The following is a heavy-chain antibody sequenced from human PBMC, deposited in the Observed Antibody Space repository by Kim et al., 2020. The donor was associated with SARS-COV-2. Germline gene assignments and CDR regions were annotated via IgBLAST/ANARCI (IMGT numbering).Heavy chain of an antibody. Sequence: VTARFTIPRDNAKNSLYLKMHSLRAEHTAVYYCARDRTYGSGRIFDYWGQGTLVTVSS. V-gene: IGHV3-21*01. J-gene: IGHJ4*02. CDR3: ARDRTYGSGRIFDY. D-gene: IGHD3-10*01.